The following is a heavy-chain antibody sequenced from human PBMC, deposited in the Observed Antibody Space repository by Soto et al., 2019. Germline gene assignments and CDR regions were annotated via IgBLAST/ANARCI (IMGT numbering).Heavy chain of an antibody. CDR2: IIPIFGTA. D-gene: IGHD2-2*01. Sequence: QVQLVQSGAEVKKPGSSVKVSCKASGGTFSSYAISWVRQAPGQGLEWMGGIIPIFGTANYAQKFQGRVTITADESTSTAYMELSSLRSEDTAVYYCARGSSPAAIPDHLFYYYYGMDVWGQGTTVTVSS. CDR3: ARGSSPAAIPDHLFYYYYGMDV. J-gene: IGHJ6*02. V-gene: IGHV1-69*12. CDR1: GGTFSSYA.